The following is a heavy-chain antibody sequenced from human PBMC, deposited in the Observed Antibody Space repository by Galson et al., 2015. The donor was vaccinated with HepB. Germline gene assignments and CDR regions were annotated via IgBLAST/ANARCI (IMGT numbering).Heavy chain of an antibody. J-gene: IGHJ6*02. CDR1: GFTFSSYS. CDR2: ISSSSSYI. Sequence: LRLSCAASGFTFSSYSMNWVRQAPGKGLEWVSSISSSSSYIYYADSVKGRFTISRDNAKNSLYLQMNSLRAEDTAVYYCARDLTYCSSTSCYRAPPYYYYGMDVWGQGTTVTVSS. D-gene: IGHD2-2*02. V-gene: IGHV3-21*01. CDR3: ARDLTYCSSTSCYRAPPYYYYGMDV.